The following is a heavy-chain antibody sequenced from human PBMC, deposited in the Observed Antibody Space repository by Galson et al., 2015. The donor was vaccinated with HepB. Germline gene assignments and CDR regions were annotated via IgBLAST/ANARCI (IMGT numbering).Heavy chain of an antibody. J-gene: IGHJ6*03. CDR3: AKRPGDIVVVPAAMDYYYYYMDV. CDR2: ISYDGSNK. V-gene: IGHV3-30*18. D-gene: IGHD2-2*01. Sequence: SLRLSCAASGFTFSSYGMHWVRQAPGKGLEWVAVISYDGSNKYYADSVKGRFTISRDNSKNTLYLQMNSLRAEDTAVYYCAKRPGDIVVVPAAMDYYYYYMDVWGKGTTVTVSS. CDR1: GFTFSSYG.